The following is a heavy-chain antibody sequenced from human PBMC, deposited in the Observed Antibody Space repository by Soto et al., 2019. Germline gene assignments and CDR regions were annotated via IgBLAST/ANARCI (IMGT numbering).Heavy chain of an antibody. CDR1: GGTFSSYA. Sequence: GASVKVSCKASGGTFSSYAISWVRQAPGQGLEWMGGIIPIFGTANYAQKFQGRVTITADESTSTAYMELSSLRSEDTAVYYCAREASKLLVGGRGAFDIWGQGTMVTVS. J-gene: IGHJ3*02. D-gene: IGHD3-16*01. CDR3: AREASKLLVGGRGAFDI. CDR2: IIPIFGTA. V-gene: IGHV1-69*13.